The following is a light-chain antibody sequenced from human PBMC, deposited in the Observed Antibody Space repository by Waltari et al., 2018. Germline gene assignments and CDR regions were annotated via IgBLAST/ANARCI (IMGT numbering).Light chain of an antibody. J-gene: IGKJ1*01. CDR2: GAS. CDR3: QQYGSTLSWT. V-gene: IGKV3-20*01. Sequence: VLTQSPGTLSLSPGESATLSCRASQSSRNSLALCQQKPSQPPRLLIFGASTRSIGIPDRFSGSGSGTDFTLTINRVEPEDFAVYYCQQYGSTLSWTFGQGTKLEIK. CDR1: QSSRNS.